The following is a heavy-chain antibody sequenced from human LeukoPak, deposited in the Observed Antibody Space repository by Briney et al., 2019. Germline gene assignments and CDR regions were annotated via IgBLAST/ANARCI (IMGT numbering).Heavy chain of an antibody. CDR1: GVTLSSYA. V-gene: IGHV3-7*03. CDR2: INHNGNVN. Sequence: GGSLRLSCAASGVTLSSYAMSWARQAPGKGLEWVASINHNGNVNYYVDSVKGRFTISRDNAKNSLYLQMSNLRAEDTAVYFCARGGGLDVWGQGATVTVSS. CDR3: ARGGGLDV. J-gene: IGHJ6*02. D-gene: IGHD3-16*01.